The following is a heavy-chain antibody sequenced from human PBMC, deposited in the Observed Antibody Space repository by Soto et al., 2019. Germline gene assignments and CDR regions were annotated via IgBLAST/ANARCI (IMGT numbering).Heavy chain of an antibody. CDR1: GYTFTNYD. J-gene: IGHJ4*02. V-gene: IGHV1-8*01. CDR3: ARAIRDQLLSDY. CDR2: MNPDSANT. Sequence: QVQLVQSGAEVKQPGASVRVSCRTSGYTFTNYDVSWVRQATGQRLEWMGWMNPDSANTGYAQKFQGRLTLTRDTSRNTAYMELNSLTSEDTAIYYCARAIRDQLLSDYWGQGSLVIVS. D-gene: IGHD1-26*01.